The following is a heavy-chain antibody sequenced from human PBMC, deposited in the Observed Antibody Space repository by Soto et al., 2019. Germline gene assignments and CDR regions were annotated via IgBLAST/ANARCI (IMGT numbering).Heavy chain of an antibody. CDR1: GGSFSGYY. Sequence: PSETLSLTCAVYGGSFSGYYWTWIRQPPGTGLEWIGEINHSGSTNYNPSLKSRVSISVDTSRNQFSLGVNSVTSADTAVYYCARDVDFGEEDVWGQGTTVTVSS. D-gene: IGHD4-17*01. V-gene: IGHV4-34*01. J-gene: IGHJ6*02. CDR2: INHSGST. CDR3: ARDVDFGEEDV.